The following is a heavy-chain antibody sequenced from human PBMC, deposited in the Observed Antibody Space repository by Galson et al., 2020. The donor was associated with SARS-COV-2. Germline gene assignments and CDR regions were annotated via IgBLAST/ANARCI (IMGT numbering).Heavy chain of an antibody. CDR2: IIPIFGSA. J-gene: IGHJ4*02. D-gene: IGHD3-22*01. CDR3: AIGAPITMIVMVVPPLDY. Sequence: SVTVSCKSSGGTFSSYAISWVRQAPGQGLEWMGGIIPIFGSAHSAQKFQGRVTISADEPTSTAYMELSSLTSEDTAVYYCAIGAPITMIVMVVPPLDYWGQGSLVIVSS. CDR1: GGTFSSYA. V-gene: IGHV1-69*13.